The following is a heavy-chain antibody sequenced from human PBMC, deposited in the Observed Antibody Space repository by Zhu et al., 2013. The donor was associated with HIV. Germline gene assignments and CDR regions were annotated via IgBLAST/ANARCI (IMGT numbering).Heavy chain of an antibody. D-gene: IGHD3-3*01. Sequence: QGQLVQSGAEVKRPGSSVKVSCRAPGGTFSRYGLSWLRQAPGQRLEWMGGIIPIYGTSNYAQKFQGRVTITADRSTTTSYMELKRLRFEDTAIYYCARDLGRDDFEANWFDPGARGTLVTVS. CDR2: IIPIYGTS. V-gene: IGHV1-69*06. J-gene: IGHJ5*02. CDR1: GGTFSRYG. CDR3: ARDLGRDDFEANWFDP.